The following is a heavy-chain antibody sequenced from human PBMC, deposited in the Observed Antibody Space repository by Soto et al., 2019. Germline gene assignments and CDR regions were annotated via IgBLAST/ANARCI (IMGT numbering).Heavy chain of an antibody. Sequence: QLQLQESGPGLVKPSETLSLTCTVSGDSISGSSSYWAWIRQPPGKGLEWIGSIYYSGSTHYNSSLTSRVTISVDTSKSLFSLSLTSVTATDTAVYYCARNTSIFFDFWGQGTLVTVSS. CDR3: ARNTSIFFDF. J-gene: IGHJ4*02. CDR2: IYYSGST. CDR1: GDSISGSSSY. V-gene: IGHV4-39*01.